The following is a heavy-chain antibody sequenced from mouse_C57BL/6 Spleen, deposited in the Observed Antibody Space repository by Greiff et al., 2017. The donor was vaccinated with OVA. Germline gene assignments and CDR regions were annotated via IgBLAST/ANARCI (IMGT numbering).Heavy chain of an antibody. V-gene: IGHV3-6*01. CDR3: ARWRITTVYYFDY. D-gene: IGHD1-1*01. CDR2: ISYDGSN. CDR1: GYSITSGYY. J-gene: IGHJ2*01. Sequence: EVKLMESGPGLVKPSQSLSLTCSVTGYSITSGYYWNWIRQFPGNKLEWMGYISYDGSNNYNPSLKNRISITRDTSKNQFFLKLNPVTTEDTATYDCARWRITTVYYFDYWGQGTTLTVSS.